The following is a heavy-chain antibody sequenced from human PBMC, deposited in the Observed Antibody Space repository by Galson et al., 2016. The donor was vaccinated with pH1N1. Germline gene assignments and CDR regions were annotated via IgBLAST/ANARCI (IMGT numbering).Heavy chain of an antibody. D-gene: IGHD1-26*01. CDR3: ATEDYYTSLY. CDR2: INQDGSRK. V-gene: IGHV3-7*01. CDR1: GFIFSDYW. J-gene: IGHJ4*02. Sequence: SLRLSCAASGFIFSDYWMSWVRQAPGKGLEWVAKINQDGSRKYYVDSMKGRCTISRDNAENSLSLQMNSLRVEDTAFYYCATEDYYTSLYWGQGILVTVCS.